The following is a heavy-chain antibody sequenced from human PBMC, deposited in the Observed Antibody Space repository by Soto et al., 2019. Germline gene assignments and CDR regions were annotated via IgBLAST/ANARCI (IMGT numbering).Heavy chain of an antibody. D-gene: IGHD3-16*01. CDR3: AKGLFSDYVETFDS. J-gene: IGHJ4*02. Sequence: PGGSLRLSCAASGFTFSNYAMSWVRQAPGKGLEWVSVITGDGTTYYADSAMGRFTISRDNSKHTLHLQMNSLRAEDTAVYYCAKGLFSDYVETFDSWGQGTLVTVSS. CDR2: ITGDGTT. V-gene: IGHV3-23*01. CDR1: GFTFSNYA.